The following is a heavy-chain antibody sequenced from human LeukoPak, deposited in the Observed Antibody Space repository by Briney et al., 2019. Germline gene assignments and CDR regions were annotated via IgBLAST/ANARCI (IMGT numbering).Heavy chain of an antibody. D-gene: IGHD6-13*01. V-gene: IGHV4-34*01. CDR1: GGSFSGYY. J-gene: IGHJ5*02. Sequence: SETLSLTCAVYGGSFSGYYWSWIRQPPGKGLEWIGEINHSGSTNYNPSLKSRVTISVDTSKNQFSLKLSSVTAADTAVYYCARHEYSSSWYEVNWFDPWGQGTLVTVSS. CDR2: INHSGST. CDR3: ARHEYSSSWYEVNWFDP.